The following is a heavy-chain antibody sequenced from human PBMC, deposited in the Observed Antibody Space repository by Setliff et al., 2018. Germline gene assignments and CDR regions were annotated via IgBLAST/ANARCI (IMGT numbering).Heavy chain of an antibody. V-gene: IGHV3-9*01. CDR2: ISWNSGSI. D-gene: IGHD2-2*01. CDR1: GFTFDDYA. CDR3: ARCGYQLLPSIIAAAFDNAFDI. Sequence: GGSLRLSCAASGFTFDDYAMHWVRQAPGKGLEWVSGISWNSGSIGYVDSVKGRFTMSRDNAKNSLYLQMNSLRAEDTAVYYCARCGYQLLPSIIAAAFDNAFDIWGQGTMVTVSS. J-gene: IGHJ3*02.